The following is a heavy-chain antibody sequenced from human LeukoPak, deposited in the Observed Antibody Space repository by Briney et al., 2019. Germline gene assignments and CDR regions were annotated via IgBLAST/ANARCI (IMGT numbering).Heavy chain of an antibody. V-gene: IGHV4-61*01. J-gene: IGHJ4*02. CDR1: GYSISSGYY. D-gene: IGHD3-16*01. Sequence: SETLSLTXAVSGYSISSGYYWSWIRQPPGKGLEWIGYIYYSGSTNYNPSLKSRVTTSVDTSKNQFSLKLSSVTAADTAVYYCARDVLSGFDYWGQGTLVTVSS. CDR3: ARDVLSGFDY. CDR2: IYYSGST.